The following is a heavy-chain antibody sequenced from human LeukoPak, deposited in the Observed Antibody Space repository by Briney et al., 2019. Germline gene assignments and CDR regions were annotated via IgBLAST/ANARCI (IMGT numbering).Heavy chain of an antibody. V-gene: IGHV3-64*01. CDR1: GLTFRSYA. CDR3: ARDMGYCSGGSCYPTYFDY. CDR2: ISSNGDST. Sequence: PGGSLRLSCAASGLTFRSYAMHWVRQAPGKGLEYVSAISSNGDSTYYANSVKGRFSISRDNSKNTLYLQMGSLRAEDMAVYYCARDMGYCSGGSCYPTYFDYWGQGTLVTVSS. D-gene: IGHD2-15*01. J-gene: IGHJ4*02.